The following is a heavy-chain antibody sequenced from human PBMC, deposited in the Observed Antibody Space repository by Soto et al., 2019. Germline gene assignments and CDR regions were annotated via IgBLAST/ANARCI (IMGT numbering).Heavy chain of an antibody. CDR2: ISSTTNYI. CDR1: GFTFTRYS. CDR3: ARESEDLTSNFDY. V-gene: IGHV3-21*06. J-gene: IGHJ4*02. Sequence: LRLSCAASGFTFTRYSMSWVREAPGKGLEWVSSISSTTNYIYYGDSMKGRFTISRDNAKNSLYLEMNSLRAEDTAVYYCARESEDLTSNFDYWGQGTLVTVSS.